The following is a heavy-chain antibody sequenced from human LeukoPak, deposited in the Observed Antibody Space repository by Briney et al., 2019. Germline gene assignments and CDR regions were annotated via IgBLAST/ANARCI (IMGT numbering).Heavy chain of an antibody. V-gene: IGHV3-48*03. J-gene: IGHJ4*02. CDR3: ARDSSGYWPYYFDY. Sequence: QTGGSLRLSCAASGFTFSSYEMNWVRQAPGKGLEWVSYISSSGSTIYYADSVKGRFTISRDNAKNSLYLQMNSLRAEDTAVYYCARDSSGYWPYYFDYWGQGTLVTVSS. D-gene: IGHD3-22*01. CDR2: ISSSGSTI. CDR1: GFTFSSYE.